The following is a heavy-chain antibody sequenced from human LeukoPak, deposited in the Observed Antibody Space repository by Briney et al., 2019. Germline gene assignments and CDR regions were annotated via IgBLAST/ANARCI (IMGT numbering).Heavy chain of an antibody. CDR1: GYTFTGYY. D-gene: IGHD6-19*01. CDR2: INPNSGGT. J-gene: IGHJ4*02. Sequence: GASVKVSCKASGYTFTGYYMHWVRQASGQGLEWMGWINPNSGGTDYAQKFQGRVTMTRDTSISTAYMELSRLRSDDTAVYYCARGTAGGWYSGYWGQGALVTVSS. CDR3: ARGTAGGWYSGY. V-gene: IGHV1-2*02.